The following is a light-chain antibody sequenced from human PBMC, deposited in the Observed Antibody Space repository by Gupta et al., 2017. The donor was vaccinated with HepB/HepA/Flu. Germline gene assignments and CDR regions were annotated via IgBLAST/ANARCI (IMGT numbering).Light chain of an antibody. Sequence: DIQMTQPPSALSASVGDRVTITCRASQSISSWLAWYQQKPGKAPKLLLYKASSLESGVPSRFSGSGSGTEFTLTISSLQPDDFATYYCQQYSSYSVTFGQGTKVEIK. CDR2: KAS. CDR3: QQYSSYSVT. CDR1: QSISSW. J-gene: IGKJ1*01. V-gene: IGKV1-5*03.